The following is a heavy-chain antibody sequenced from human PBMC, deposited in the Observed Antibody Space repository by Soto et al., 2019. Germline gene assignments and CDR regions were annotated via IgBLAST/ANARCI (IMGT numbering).Heavy chain of an antibody. CDR1: GYTFASYG. Sequence: ASVKVSCKASGYTFASYGITWGRQAPRQGLEWMGWISAYNDNTNYAQKLQGRVTMTTDTSTSTAYMELRSLRSDYTAVYYCARGWSGSQSYYYYGMDVWGQGTTVTVSS. CDR2: ISAYNDNT. V-gene: IGHV1-18*01. D-gene: IGHD1-26*01. J-gene: IGHJ6*02. CDR3: ARGWSGSQSYYYYGMDV.